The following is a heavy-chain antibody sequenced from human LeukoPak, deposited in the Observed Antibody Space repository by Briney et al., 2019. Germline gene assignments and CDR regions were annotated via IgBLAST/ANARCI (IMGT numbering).Heavy chain of an antibody. CDR3: ARASRLGELSLGY. CDR2: IYYTGTT. Sequence: PSQTLSLTCTVSGGSINSGGHYWSWIRQHPGKGLEWIGYIYYTGTTYYNPSLKSRLTISLGTSKNQFSLMLTSVTAADTAVYYCARASRLGELSLGYWGQGTLATVSS. V-gene: IGHV4-31*03. CDR1: GGSINSGGHY. D-gene: IGHD3-16*02. J-gene: IGHJ4*02.